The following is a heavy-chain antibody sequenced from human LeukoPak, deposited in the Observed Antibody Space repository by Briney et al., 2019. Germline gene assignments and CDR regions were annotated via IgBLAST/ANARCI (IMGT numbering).Heavy chain of an antibody. D-gene: IGHD3-22*01. Sequence: GESLKISCKGSGYNFTNYWIAWVRQMPGKGLEWMGIIYPGDSDTRYSPSFQGQVTISADKSISTAYLQWSSLKASDTVMYYCARGYYYDSSGYPDYWGQGTQVTVSS. CDR1: GYNFTNYW. CDR2: IYPGDSDT. CDR3: ARGYYYDSSGYPDY. V-gene: IGHV5-51*01. J-gene: IGHJ4*02.